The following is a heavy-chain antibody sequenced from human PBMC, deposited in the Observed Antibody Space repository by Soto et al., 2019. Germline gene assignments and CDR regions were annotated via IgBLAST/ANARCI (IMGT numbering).Heavy chain of an antibody. J-gene: IGHJ4*02. CDR3: ARHSSSWYPELDH. CDR1: GASISDFY. CDR2: IFPSGST. Sequence: SETLSLTCIVSGASISDFYWSWIRQPPGKGLEWIGQIFPSGSTKYNPSLESRLSISRDTSKNEFSLKVSSVAAADTAFYYCARHSSSWYPELDHWGQGTLVTVSS. D-gene: IGHD6-13*01. V-gene: IGHV4-59*01.